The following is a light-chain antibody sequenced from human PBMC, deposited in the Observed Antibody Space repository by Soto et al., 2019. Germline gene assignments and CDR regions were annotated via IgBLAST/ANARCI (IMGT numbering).Light chain of an antibody. J-gene: IGKJ1*01. CDR1: QSFSSNY. V-gene: IGKV3-20*01. Sequence: EIVLTQSPGTLSLSPGERATLSCRASQSFSSNYLAWYQQKPGQAPRLLIYGASSRATGIPDRFSGSGSGTDFTLTISRLEPEDFAVYYCHQYASSSRTFDQGTKVEIK. CDR3: HQYASSSRT. CDR2: GAS.